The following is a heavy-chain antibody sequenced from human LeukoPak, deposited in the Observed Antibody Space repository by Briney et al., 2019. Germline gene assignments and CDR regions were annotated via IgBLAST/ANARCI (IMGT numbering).Heavy chain of an antibody. Sequence: GGSLRLSCAASGFTFSSYWMSWVRQAPGKGLEWVANIKQDGSEKYYVDSVKGRFTISRDNAKNSLYLQMNSLRAEDTAVYYCARCDVPYYYYGMDVWGQGTTGTVSS. J-gene: IGHJ6*02. D-gene: IGHD2-21*02. CDR3: ARCDVPYYYYGMDV. CDR2: IKQDGSEK. V-gene: IGHV3-7*01. CDR1: GFTFSSYW.